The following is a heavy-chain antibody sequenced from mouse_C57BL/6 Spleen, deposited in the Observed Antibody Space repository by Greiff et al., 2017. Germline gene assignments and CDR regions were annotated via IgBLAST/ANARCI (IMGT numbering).Heavy chain of an antibody. CDR1: GFTFSSYA. Sequence: EVQGVESGGGLVKPGGSLKLSCAASGFTFSSYAMSWVRQTPEKRLEWVATISDGGSYTYYPDNVKGRFTISRDNAKNILYLQMSHLKSEDTAMYYCARDDYGSSYFDYWGQGTTLTVSS. V-gene: IGHV5-4*01. D-gene: IGHD1-1*01. CDR3: ARDDYGSSYFDY. CDR2: ISDGGSYT. J-gene: IGHJ2*01.